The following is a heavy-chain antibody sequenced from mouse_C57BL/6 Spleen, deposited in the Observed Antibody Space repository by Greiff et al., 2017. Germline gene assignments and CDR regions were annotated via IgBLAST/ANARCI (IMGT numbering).Heavy chain of an antibody. CDR1: GFTFSSYA. CDR2: ISDGGSYT. CDR3: ARDSYGSSFAWFAY. Sequence: EVQLVESGGGLVKPGGSLKLSCAASGFTFSSYAMSWVRQTPEKRLEWVATISDGGSYTYYPDNVKGRFTISRDNAKNNLYLQMSHLKSEDTAMYYCARDSYGSSFAWFAYWGQGTLVTVSA. J-gene: IGHJ3*01. D-gene: IGHD1-1*01. V-gene: IGHV5-4*01.